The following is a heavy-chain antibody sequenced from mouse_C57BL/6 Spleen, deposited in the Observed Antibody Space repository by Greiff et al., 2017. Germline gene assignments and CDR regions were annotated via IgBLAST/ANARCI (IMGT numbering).Heavy chain of an antibody. Sequence: QVQLQQPGAELVMPGASVKLSCKASGYTFTSYWMHWVKQRPGQGLEWIGEIDPSDSYTNYNQKFKGKSTLTVDKSSSTAYMQLSSLTSEDSAVYYCASYGSSHFDDWGQGTTLTVSS. J-gene: IGHJ2*01. CDR3: ASYGSSHFDD. CDR1: GYTFTSYW. V-gene: IGHV1-69*01. CDR2: IDPSDSYT. D-gene: IGHD1-1*01.